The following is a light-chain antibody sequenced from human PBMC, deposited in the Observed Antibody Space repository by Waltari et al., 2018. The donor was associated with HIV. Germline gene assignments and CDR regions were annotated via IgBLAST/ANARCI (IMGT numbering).Light chain of an antibody. CDR1: QTITSW. CDR3: QQYNNYPWT. V-gene: IGKV1-5*03. J-gene: IGKJ1*01. CDR2: KAS. Sequence: DIQMNQSPSTLSASVGERVTITCRASQTITSWLAWYQQKPGKAPNLLIYKASSLESGVPSRFSGSGSGTEFTLTISSLQPEDFATYYCQQYNNYPWTFGQGTKVEIK.